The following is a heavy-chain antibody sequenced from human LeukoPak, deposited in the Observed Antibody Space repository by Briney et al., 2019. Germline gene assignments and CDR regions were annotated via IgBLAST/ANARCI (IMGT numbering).Heavy chain of an antibody. V-gene: IGHV1-69*08. CDR2: IIPILGTA. J-gene: IGHJ4*02. CDR1: GGTFNNNP. Sequence: SVKVSCKASGGTFNNNPINWVRQAPGQGPEWMGRIIPILGTANYAQKFQGRVTITADKSTNSAYMELTSLRSDDTAMYYCAREGVGDVRGAQYLDNWGQGSLITVSS. D-gene: IGHD3-10*01. CDR3: AREGVGDVRGAQYLDN.